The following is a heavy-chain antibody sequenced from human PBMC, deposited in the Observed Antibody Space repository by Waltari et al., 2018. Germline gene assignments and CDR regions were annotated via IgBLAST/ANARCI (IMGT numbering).Heavy chain of an antibody. J-gene: IGHJ6*03. CDR3: AREATHSYYYFLDV. CDR1: GYTFPGRY. CDR2: IKPNSGVT. V-gene: IGHV1-2*06. Sequence: QVQLVQSGAEVKKPGASVKVSCEASGYTFPGRYLHWVRQAPGQGLEWMGRIKPNSGVTDYAQKFQDRVTMTRDTSSSTAYMELSGLRSDDTAVYYCAREATHSYYYFLDVWGKGTTDTVSS.